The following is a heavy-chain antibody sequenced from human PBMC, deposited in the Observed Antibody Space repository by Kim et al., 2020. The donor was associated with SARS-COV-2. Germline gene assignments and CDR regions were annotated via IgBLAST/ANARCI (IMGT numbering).Heavy chain of an antibody. Sequence: ASVKVSCKASGYTFTGYYMHWVRQAPGQGLEWMGWINPNSGGTNYAQKFQGRVTMTRDTSISTAYMELSRLRSDDTAVYYCARRGGDSGSYLRGDYYMDVWGKGTTVTVSS. V-gene: IGHV1-2*02. CDR1: GYTFTGYY. CDR2: INPNSGGT. CDR3: ARRGGDSGSYLRGDYYMDV. J-gene: IGHJ6*03. D-gene: IGHD1-26*01.